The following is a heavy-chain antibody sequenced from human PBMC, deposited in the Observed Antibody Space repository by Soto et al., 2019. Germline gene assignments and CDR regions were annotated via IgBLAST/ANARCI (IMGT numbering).Heavy chain of an antibody. CDR3: AKRGLLLGAPGGS. CDR1: GFTFSSDA. D-gene: IGHD2-21*01. V-gene: IGHV3-23*01. Sequence: EVQLLESGGGLVQPGGSLRLSCAASGFTFSSDAMSWVRQAPGKGLEWVSAISGSGGSTYYADSVQGRYTISRDNSKNPLYLQVNSLSAEDTAVYSCAKRGLLLGAPGGSWGQGTLVAVSS. J-gene: IGHJ5*02. CDR2: ISGSGGST.